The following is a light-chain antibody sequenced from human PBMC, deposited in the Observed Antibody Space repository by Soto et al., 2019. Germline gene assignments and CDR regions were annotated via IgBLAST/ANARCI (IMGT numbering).Light chain of an antibody. CDR1: QSISTY. V-gene: IGKV1-39*01. Sequence: DIQMTQSPSSLSASVGDRLTITCRASQSISTYLNWYQQKPGKAPKVLIYAASSLQSGVPSRFSGSGSGTDFTLTISSLQPEDFATYFCQQSYSTPRTFGQGTKVEIK. CDR3: QQSYSTPRT. J-gene: IGKJ1*01. CDR2: AAS.